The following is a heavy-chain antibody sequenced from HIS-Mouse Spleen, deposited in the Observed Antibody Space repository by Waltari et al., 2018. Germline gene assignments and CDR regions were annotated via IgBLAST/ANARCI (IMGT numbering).Heavy chain of an antibody. CDR3: ARVTGTTFDY. J-gene: IGHJ4*02. V-gene: IGHV4-30-4*01. Sequence: QVQLQESGPGLVKPSQTLSLTCTVSCGSISRGDYYWSWLRQPPGKGPEWIVYIYYNGSTAYTPSLTGRVTISVATSKNQFPLELSSVDDADTAVYYCARVTGTTFDYWGQGTLVTVAS. CDR1: CGSISRGDYY. D-gene: IGHD1-20*01. CDR2: IYYNGST.